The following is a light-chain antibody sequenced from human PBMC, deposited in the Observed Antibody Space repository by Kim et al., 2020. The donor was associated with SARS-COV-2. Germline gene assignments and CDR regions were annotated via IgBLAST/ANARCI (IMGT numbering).Light chain of an antibody. Sequence: SVGARVTITFRASQTIGSYLSWYQQKPGQAPKLLIYDASTLHSGVPSRFSGSRSGTDFTLTISSLRPEDFATYYCQQTDSIPRTFGQGTKVDIK. J-gene: IGKJ1*01. V-gene: IGKV1-39*01. CDR3: QQTDSIPRT. CDR2: DAS. CDR1: QTIGSY.